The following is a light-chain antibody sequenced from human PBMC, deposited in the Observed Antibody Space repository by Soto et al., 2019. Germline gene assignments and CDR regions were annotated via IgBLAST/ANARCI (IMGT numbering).Light chain of an antibody. CDR1: QTISRF. V-gene: IGKV1-39*01. Sequence: DIQMTQSPSSLSAFVGDKVTITCRASQTISRFVNWYQHKPGKGPNLLIHAASSLQSGVPSRFSGSGSGTDFTLTINSLHPEDFATDYCQQTYVSPPTFGGGTKVEIK. CDR3: QQTYVSPPT. CDR2: AAS. J-gene: IGKJ4*01.